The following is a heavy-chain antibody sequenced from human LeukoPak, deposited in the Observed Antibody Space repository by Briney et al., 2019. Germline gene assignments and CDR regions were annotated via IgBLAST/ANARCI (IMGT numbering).Heavy chain of an antibody. Sequence: GGSLRLSCAASGFTFSSYAMSWVRKAPGKGLEWVSAISGSGGSTYYADSVKGRFTISRDNSKNTLYLQMNSLRAEDTAVYYCAKDQDYGDYRGEFDYWGQGTLVTVSS. D-gene: IGHD4-17*01. V-gene: IGHV3-23*01. CDR1: GFTFSSYA. J-gene: IGHJ4*02. CDR3: AKDQDYGDYRGEFDY. CDR2: ISGSGGST.